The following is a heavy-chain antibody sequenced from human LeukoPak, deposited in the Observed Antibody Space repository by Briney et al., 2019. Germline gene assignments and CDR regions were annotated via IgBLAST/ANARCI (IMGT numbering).Heavy chain of an antibody. CDR3: ARWGNIAAAGHSDY. Sequence: HSGGSLRLSCAASGFTFSSYAMHWVRQAPGKGLEWVAVISYDGSNKYYADSVKGRFTISRDNSKNTLYLQMNSLRAEDTAVYYCARWGNIAAAGHSDYWGQGTLVTVSS. CDR2: ISYDGSNK. J-gene: IGHJ4*02. V-gene: IGHV3-30-3*01. D-gene: IGHD6-13*01. CDR1: GFTFSSYA.